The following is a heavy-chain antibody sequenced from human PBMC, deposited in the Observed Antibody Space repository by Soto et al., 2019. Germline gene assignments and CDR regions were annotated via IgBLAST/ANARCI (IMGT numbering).Heavy chain of an antibody. Sequence: EVQLVESGGGFIYPGGSLILSCAASGLTISNAWMNWFRQAPGKGLEWVGRIKTNTEGGTTAYAAAVKGRFTVSRDDSKNTLYLQMNSLKTEDTAVYYCTTGSVEGVWGQGTTVTVSS. J-gene: IGHJ6*02. CDR2: IKTNTEGGTT. V-gene: IGHV3-15*07. CDR3: TTGSVEGV. CDR1: GLTISNAW. D-gene: IGHD2-15*01.